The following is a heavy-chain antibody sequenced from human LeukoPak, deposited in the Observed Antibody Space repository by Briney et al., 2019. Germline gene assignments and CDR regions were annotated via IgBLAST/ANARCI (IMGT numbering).Heavy chain of an antibody. CDR2: IYYVGNT. J-gene: IGHJ4*02. D-gene: IGHD3-10*01. CDR3: ARDRGSYCDY. Sequence: SETLSLTCTVSGGSINSYYWSWTRQPPGKGLEWIGYIYYVGNTNYNPSLKSRVTISIDTSKTQFSLKLSSVTAADTAAYYCARDRGSYCDYWGQGTLVTVSS. V-gene: IGHV4-59*01. CDR1: GGSINSYY.